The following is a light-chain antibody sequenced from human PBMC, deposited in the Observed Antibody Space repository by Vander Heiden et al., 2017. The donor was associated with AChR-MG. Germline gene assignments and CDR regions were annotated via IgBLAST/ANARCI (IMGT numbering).Light chain of an antibody. CDR1: GSNTGARVD. CDR3: QTFDRSLSGSV. J-gene: IGLJ2*01. CDR2: GKN. V-gene: IGLV1-40*01. Sequence: QSVLTQPPSVSGAPGPRVIISCTESGSNTGARVDVHWYQQLPGTAPKLLIYGKNNRPSGVPDRFSGSKSGTSASLAISGLQAEDEADYFCQTFDRSLSGSVFGGGTRLTVL.